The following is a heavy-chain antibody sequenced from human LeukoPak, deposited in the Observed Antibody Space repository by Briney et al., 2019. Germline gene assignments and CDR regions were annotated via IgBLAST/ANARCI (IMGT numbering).Heavy chain of an antibody. J-gene: IGHJ4*02. CDR2: IGISSGNT. Sequence: GGSLRLSCAASGFRFSDYSMNWVRQAPGKGLEWISYIGISSGNTNYADSVKGRFTISGDKAKDSLYLQMNSLRVEDTAVHYCARDYKYAFDNWGQGTLVTVSS. D-gene: IGHD5-24*01. CDR1: GFRFSDYS. V-gene: IGHV3-48*01. CDR3: ARDYKYAFDN.